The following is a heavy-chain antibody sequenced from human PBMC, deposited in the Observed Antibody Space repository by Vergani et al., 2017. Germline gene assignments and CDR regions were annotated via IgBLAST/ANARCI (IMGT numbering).Heavy chain of an antibody. CDR2: INPNSGGT. Sequence: QVQLVQSGAEVKKPGASVKVSCKASGYTFTGYYMHWVRQAPGQGLEWMGWINPNSGGTNYAQKFQGRVTMTRDTSISTAYMELSSLRSEDTAVYYCARQEDIENWYFDLWGRGTLVTVSS. V-gene: IGHV1-2*02. D-gene: IGHD5-24*01. CDR1: GYTFTGYY. CDR3: ARQEDIENWYFDL. J-gene: IGHJ2*01.